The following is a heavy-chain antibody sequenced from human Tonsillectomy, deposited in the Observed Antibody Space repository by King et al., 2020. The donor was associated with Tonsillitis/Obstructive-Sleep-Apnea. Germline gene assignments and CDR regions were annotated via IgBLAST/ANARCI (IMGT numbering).Heavy chain of an antibody. CDR1: GGSFTEYH. CDR3: ARVPGSVDY. V-gene: IGHV4-34*12. Sequence: VQLQQWGAGLLKPSETLSLTCAVFGGSFTEYHWSWIRQTPGKGLEWIGEIFHDGSTNYHPSLRSRVSISLDTSKRQFSLILTSVTAADTGVYYCARVPGSVDYWGQGTLVTVSS. J-gene: IGHJ4*02. CDR2: IFHDGST.